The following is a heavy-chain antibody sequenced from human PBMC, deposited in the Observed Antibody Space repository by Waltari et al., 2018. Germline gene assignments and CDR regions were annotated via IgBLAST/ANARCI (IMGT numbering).Heavy chain of an antibody. CDR1: GFTFTNHW. Sequence: EVQLVESGGGLVQPGGSLRLPCSGHGFTFTNHWMSWVRQAPGKGPEWVASIKQDGSEKYYVDSMKGRFTISRDNAKNSLSLQMDSLRAEDTAVYFCARGVTTVEYWGQGTLVTVSS. V-gene: IGHV3-7*04. CDR3: ARGVTTVEY. CDR2: IKQDGSEK. J-gene: IGHJ4*02. D-gene: IGHD2-21*02.